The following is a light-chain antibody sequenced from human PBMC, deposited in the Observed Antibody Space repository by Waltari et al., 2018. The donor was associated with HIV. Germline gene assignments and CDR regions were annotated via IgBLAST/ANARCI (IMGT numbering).Light chain of an antibody. V-gene: IGLV1-40*01. Sequence: QSVLTQPPSVSGAPGQRVTISCTGSSSNIGAGYDVQWYQQVPGTAPKLLIFGNSNRPSGVPDRFSGSKSATSASLAITGLQAEDEADYYCQYYDSSLTVVIFGGGTKLTVL. J-gene: IGLJ2*01. CDR3: QYYDSSLTVVI. CDR2: GNS. CDR1: SSNIGAGYD.